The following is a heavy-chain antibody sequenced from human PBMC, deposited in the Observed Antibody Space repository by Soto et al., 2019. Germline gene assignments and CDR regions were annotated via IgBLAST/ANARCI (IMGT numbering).Heavy chain of an antibody. CDR3: ARDRVATIFGVAHNHYGMDV. CDR2: IYYSGST. D-gene: IGHD3-3*01. V-gene: IGHV4-30-4*01. J-gene: IGHJ6*02. Sequence: PSETLSLTCTVSGGSISSGDYYWSWIRQPPGEGLEWIGYIYYSGSTYYNPSLKSRVTISVDTSKNQFPLKLSSVTAADTAVYYCARDRVATIFGVAHNHYGMDVWGQGTTVTVSS. CDR1: GGSISSGDYY.